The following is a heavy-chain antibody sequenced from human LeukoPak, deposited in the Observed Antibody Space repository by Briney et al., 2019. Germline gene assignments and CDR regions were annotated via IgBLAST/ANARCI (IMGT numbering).Heavy chain of an antibody. CDR2: ISSSGSTI. CDR3: ARDQLEPDY. CDR1: GFTISDYY. J-gene: IGHJ4*02. Sequence: GGSLRVSCAASGFTISDYYMTWIRQDPGKGLEWVSYISSSGSTIYYADSVKGRFTISRDNAKNSLYLQMNSLRAEDTAVYYCARDQLEPDYWGQGTLVTVSS. D-gene: IGHD1-1*01. V-gene: IGHV3-11*01.